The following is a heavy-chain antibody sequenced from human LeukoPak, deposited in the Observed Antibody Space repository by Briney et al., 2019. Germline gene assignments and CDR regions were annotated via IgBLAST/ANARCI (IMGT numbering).Heavy chain of an antibody. D-gene: IGHD2-15*01. CDR3: ARDMVVAAYHYYYGMDV. Sequence: ASVKVSCKASGYTFTSYAMNWVRQAPGQGLEWMGWINTNTGNPTYAQGFTGRFVFSLDTSVSTAYLQISSLKAEDTAVYYCARDMVVAAYHYYYGMDVWGQGTTVTVSS. CDR1: GYTFTSYA. J-gene: IGHJ6*02. V-gene: IGHV7-4-1*02. CDR2: INTNTGNP.